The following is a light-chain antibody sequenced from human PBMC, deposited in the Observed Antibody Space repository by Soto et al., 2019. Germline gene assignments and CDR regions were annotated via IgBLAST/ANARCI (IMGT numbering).Light chain of an antibody. V-gene: IGKV2-28*01. CDR1: QSLLHSNGYNY. J-gene: IGKJ1*01. CDR2: LGS. Sequence: IVMTQSPLSLPVTPGEPASISCRSSQSLLHSNGYNYLDWYLQKPGQSPQLLIYLGSNRASGVPDRFSGSGSGTDFTLRISRVEAEDVGVYYCMQALQTPPTFGQGTKGGYQ. CDR3: MQALQTPPT.